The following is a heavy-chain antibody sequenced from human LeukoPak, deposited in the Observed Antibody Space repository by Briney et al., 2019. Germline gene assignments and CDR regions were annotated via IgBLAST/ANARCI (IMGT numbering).Heavy chain of an antibody. J-gene: IGHJ3*01. D-gene: IGHD5-24*01. CDR3: AMKAVPRPRLHDAF. V-gene: IGHV3-48*03. Sequence: GGSLRLSCAASGFTFSSYEMNWVRQAPGKGLEWVSYISSSGSTIYYADSVKGRFTISRDNSKNTLYLQMNSLRADDTAVYYCAMKAVPRPRLHDAFWGQGTVVSVSS. CDR2: ISSSGSTI. CDR1: GFTFSSYE.